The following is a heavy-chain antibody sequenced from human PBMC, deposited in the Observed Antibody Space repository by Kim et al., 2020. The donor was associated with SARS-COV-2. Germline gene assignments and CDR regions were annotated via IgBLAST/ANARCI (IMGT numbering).Heavy chain of an antibody. J-gene: IGHJ6*02. D-gene: IGHD3-10*01. CDR1: GGSISSGGYY. CDR2: IYYSGST. CDR3: ARAVWFGELYGMDV. Sequence: SETLSLTCTVSGGSISSGGYYWSWIRQHPGKGLEWIGYIYYSGSTYYNPSLKSRVTISVDTSKNQFSLKLSSVTAADTAVYYCARAVWFGELYGMDVWGQGTTVTVSS. V-gene: IGHV4-31*03.